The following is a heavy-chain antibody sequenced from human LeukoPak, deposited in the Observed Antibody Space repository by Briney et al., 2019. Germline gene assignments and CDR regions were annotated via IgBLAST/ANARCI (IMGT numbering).Heavy chain of an antibody. CDR3: ARDKGYDWGGFDS. J-gene: IGHJ4*02. V-gene: IGHV3-7*04. Sequence: GGSLRLSCAASGFTFSTYWMSWVRQAPGKGLEWVATIKEDGSEKYLVDSVKGRFTISRDNAKNSLYVQMNSLRAEDTAVYHCARDKGYDWGGFDSWGQGTLSPSPQ. D-gene: IGHD5-12*01. CDR2: IKEDGSEK. CDR1: GFTFSTYW.